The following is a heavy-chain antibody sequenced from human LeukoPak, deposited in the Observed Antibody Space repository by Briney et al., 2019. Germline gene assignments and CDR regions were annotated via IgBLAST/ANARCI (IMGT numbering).Heavy chain of an antibody. CDR1: GFTFSSYA. D-gene: IGHD5-18*01. V-gene: IGHV3-30-3*01. J-gene: IGHJ6*02. CDR3: ARDKMERIQLWPTYDYYYYGMDV. Sequence: GGSLRLSCAASGFTFSSYAMHWVRQAPGKGLERVAVISYDGSNKYYADSVKGRFTISRDNSKNTLYLQMNSLRAEDTAVYYCARDKMERIQLWPTYDYYYYGMDVWGQGTTVTVSS. CDR2: ISYDGSNK.